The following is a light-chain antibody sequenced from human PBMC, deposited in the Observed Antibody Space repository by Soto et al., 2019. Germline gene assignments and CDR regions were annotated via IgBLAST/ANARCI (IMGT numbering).Light chain of an antibody. Sequence: EIVMTQSPATLSVSPGERATLSCRASHSVSSRLAWYQQKPGQAPRLLIYGASTRVTGLPARFSGSGSGTEFTLTISSLQSEDFAVYYCQHYTNWPLTFGGGTKVEIK. CDR2: GAS. V-gene: IGKV3-15*01. CDR1: HSVSSR. CDR3: QHYTNWPLT. J-gene: IGKJ4*01.